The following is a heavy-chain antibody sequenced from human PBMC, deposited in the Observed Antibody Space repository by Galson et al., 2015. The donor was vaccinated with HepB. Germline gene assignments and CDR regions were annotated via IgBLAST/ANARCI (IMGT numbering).Heavy chain of an antibody. D-gene: IGHD6-6*01. J-gene: IGHJ6*02. V-gene: IGHV1-46*01. CDR2: INPSGGST. CDR1: GYTFTSYY. CDR3: ARAGSSSSYYYYGMDV. Sequence: SVKVSCKASGYTFTSYYMHWVRQAPGQGLEWMGIINPSGGSTSYAQKFQGRVTMTRDTSTSTVYVELSSLRSEDTAVYYCARAGSSSSYYYYGMDVWGQGTTVTVSS.